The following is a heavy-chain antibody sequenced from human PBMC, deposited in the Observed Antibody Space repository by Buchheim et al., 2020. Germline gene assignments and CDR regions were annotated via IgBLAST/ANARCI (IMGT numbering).Heavy chain of an antibody. V-gene: IGHV4-59*01. Sequence: QVLVQESGPGLVQPSETLFLTCSVSADSFSSYYWSWIRQPPGKGLEWIGYTSYSGRINYNPSLRSRVTISVDPSTSPFSLKVTSVSTADTAMYYCARQQWFNRPFDLWGQGTL. D-gene: IGHD3-22*01. CDR2: TSYSGRI. CDR1: ADSFSSYY. CDR3: ARQQWFNRPFDL. J-gene: IGHJ4*02.